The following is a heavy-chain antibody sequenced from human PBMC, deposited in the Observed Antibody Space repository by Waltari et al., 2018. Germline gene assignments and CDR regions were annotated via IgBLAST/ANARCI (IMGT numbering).Heavy chain of an antibody. Sequence: QVQLQESGPGLVKPSETLSLTCTVSGGSISSSYWSWIRQPAGKGLEWIGRIYTSGSTNYNPSLKSRVTMSVDTSKNQFSLKLSSVTAADTAVYYCARDHCSGGSCYPNWFDPWGQGTLVTVSS. CDR1: GGSISSSY. CDR3: ARDHCSGGSCYPNWFDP. CDR2: IYTSGST. J-gene: IGHJ5*02. D-gene: IGHD2-15*01. V-gene: IGHV4-4*07.